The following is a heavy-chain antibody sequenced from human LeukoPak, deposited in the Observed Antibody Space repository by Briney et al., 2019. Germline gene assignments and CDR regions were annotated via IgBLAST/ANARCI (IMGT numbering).Heavy chain of an antibody. CDR2: ISGSGGDT. V-gene: IGHV3-23*01. J-gene: IGHJ4*02. Sequence: PGGTLRLSCAASGFTFSTYGMSWVRQAPGKGLEWVAGISGSGGDTYYADSVKGRFTISRDDPHNTLYLQMNSLRGEDTAVYFCARGGVDYYGSGTYYIMYYFDYWGQGALVTVSS. CDR3: ARGGVDYYGSGTYYIMYYFDY. CDR1: GFTFSTYG. D-gene: IGHD3-10*01.